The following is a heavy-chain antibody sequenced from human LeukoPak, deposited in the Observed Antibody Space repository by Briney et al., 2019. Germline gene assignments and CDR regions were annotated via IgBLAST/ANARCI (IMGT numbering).Heavy chain of an antibody. V-gene: IGHV3-9*01. J-gene: IGHJ6*02. CDR2: ISWDSGTI. CDR3: AKDRLGSSSWCYGMDV. Sequence: GGSLRLSCAASGFTFSSYAMSWVRQAPGKGLEWVSGISWDSGTIGYVDSVKGRFTISRDNAKNSLFLQMNSLRAEDTALYYCAKDRLGSSSWCYGMDVWGQGTTVTVSS. D-gene: IGHD6-13*01. CDR1: GFTFSSYA.